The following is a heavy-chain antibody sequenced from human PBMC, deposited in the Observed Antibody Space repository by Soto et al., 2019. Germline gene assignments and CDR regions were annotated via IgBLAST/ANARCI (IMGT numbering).Heavy chain of an antibody. J-gene: IGHJ6*02. CDR1: GYTFTSYG. CDR3: ARGAPMAAPDTYYYYYGMDV. V-gene: IGHV1-18*04. Sequence: GASVKVSCKTSGYTFTSYGISWVRQAPGQGLEWMGWISAYNGNTNYAQKLQGRVTMTTDTSTSTAYMELRSLRSDDTAVYYCARGAPMAAPDTYYYYYGMDVWGQGTTVTVSS. CDR2: ISAYNGNT. D-gene: IGHD6-6*01.